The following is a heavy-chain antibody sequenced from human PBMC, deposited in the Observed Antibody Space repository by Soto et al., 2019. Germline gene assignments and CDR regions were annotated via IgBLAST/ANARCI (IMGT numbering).Heavy chain of an antibody. D-gene: IGHD6-13*01. Sequence: QVQLQESGPGLVKPSGTLSLTCAVSGGSISSSNWWSWVRQPPGKGLEWIGEIYHSGSTNYNPSLNSRVTISVDKSKNQFSLKLSSVTAADTAVYYCARVAAAGTGFLFYFDYWGQGTLVTVSS. CDR2: IYHSGST. CDR1: GGSISSSNW. V-gene: IGHV4-4*02. CDR3: ARVAAAGTGFLFYFDY. J-gene: IGHJ4*02.